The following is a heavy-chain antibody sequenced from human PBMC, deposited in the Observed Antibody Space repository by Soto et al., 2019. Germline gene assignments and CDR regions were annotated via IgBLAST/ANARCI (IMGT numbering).Heavy chain of an antibody. J-gene: IGHJ4*02. V-gene: IGHV1-69*13. CDR3: ARDGMKWYYGSGSKYYFDY. CDR2: IIPIFGTA. CDR1: GGTFSSYA. Sequence: GASVKVSCKASGGTFSSYAISWVRQAPGQGLEWVGGIIPIFGTANYAQKFQGRVTITADESTSTAYMELSSLRSEDTAVYYCARDGMKWYYGSGSKYYFDYWGQGTLVTVSS. D-gene: IGHD3-10*01.